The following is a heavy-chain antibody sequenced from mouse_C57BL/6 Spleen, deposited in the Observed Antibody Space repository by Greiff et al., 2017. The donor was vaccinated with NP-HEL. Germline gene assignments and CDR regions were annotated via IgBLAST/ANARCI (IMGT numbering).Heavy chain of an antibody. D-gene: IGHD2-2*01. CDR1: GFTFNNSF. CDR3: ASPYGYDGRYFDY. V-gene: IGHV14-3*01. Sequence: VPLLQSVAALVRPVASVQLSCTASGFTFNNSFMHWVQPSPEPGLEWIGRIAPAYGNTKYPPKFQGKATITADTSSNTAYLQLSSLTSEDTAIYYCASPYGYDGRYFDYWGQGTTLTVSS. CDR2: IAPAYGNT. J-gene: IGHJ2*01.